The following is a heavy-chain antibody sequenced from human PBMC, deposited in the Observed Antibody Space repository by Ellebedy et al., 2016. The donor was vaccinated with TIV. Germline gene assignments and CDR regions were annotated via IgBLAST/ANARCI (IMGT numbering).Heavy chain of an antibody. V-gene: IGHV4-31*03. Sequence: LRLXXTVSGGSISSGGYYWSWIRQHPGKGLEWIGYIYYSGSTFYNPSLKSRVTISVDRSRNQFSLKLSSVTAADTAVYYCARGFDPWGQGTLVTVSS. CDR2: IYYSGST. CDR3: ARGFDP. CDR1: GGSISSGGYY. J-gene: IGHJ5*02.